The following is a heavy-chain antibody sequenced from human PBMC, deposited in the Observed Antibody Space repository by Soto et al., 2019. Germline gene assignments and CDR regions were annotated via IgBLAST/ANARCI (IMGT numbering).Heavy chain of an antibody. CDR2: IWYDGSNK. CDR1: GFTFSSYG. D-gene: IGHD2-21*01. CDR3: ARDLPTHIIDYYYGMDV. V-gene: IGHV3-33*01. Sequence: PGGSLRLSCAASGFTFSSYGMHWVRQAPGKGLEWVAVIWYDGSNKYYADSVKGRFTISRDNSKNTLYLQMNSLRAEDTAVYYCARDLPTHIIDYYYGMDVWGQGTTVTVSS. J-gene: IGHJ6*02.